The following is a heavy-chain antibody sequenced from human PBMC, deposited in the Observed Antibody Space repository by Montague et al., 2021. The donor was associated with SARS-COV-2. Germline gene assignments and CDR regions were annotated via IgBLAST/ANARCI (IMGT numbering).Heavy chain of an antibody. Sequence: SETLSLTCAVYGGSFSGYYWSWIRQPPGKGLEWIGEINQSESTNYNPSLKSRVTISLDTSKNQISLRLTSVTAADTAVYYCARGLLTINMIVVVIAGALNRLDPWGQGTLVTVSS. D-gene: IGHD3-22*01. CDR3: ARGLLTINMIVVVIAGALNRLDP. J-gene: IGHJ5*02. CDR2: INQSEST. V-gene: IGHV4-34*01. CDR1: GGSFSGYY.